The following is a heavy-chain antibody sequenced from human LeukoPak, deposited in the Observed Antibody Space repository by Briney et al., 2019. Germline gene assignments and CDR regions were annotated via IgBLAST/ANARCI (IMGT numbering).Heavy chain of an antibody. V-gene: IGHV3-49*03. CDR3: TRDTISGYYDFWSGYSYFDGMDV. CDR2: IRSKAYGGTT. Sequence: PGGSLRLSCTASGFTFGDHAMSWFRQAPGKGLEWVGFIRSKAYGGTTEYAASVKGRFTISRDDSKSIAYLTMTRLKPEDTAVYYCTRDTISGYYDFWSGYSYFDGMDVWGQGTTVTVSS. CDR1: GFTFGDHA. J-gene: IGHJ6*02. D-gene: IGHD3-3*01.